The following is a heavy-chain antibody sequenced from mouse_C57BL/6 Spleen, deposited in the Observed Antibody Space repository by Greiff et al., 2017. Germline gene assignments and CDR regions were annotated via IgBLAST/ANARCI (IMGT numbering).Heavy chain of an antibody. CDR2: ISSGGSYT. J-gene: IGHJ2*01. CDR1: GFTFSSYG. Sequence: DVMLVESGGDLVKPGGSLKLSFAASGFTFSSYGMSWVRQTPDKRLEWVATISSGGSYTYYPDSVKGRFTISRDNAKNTLYLQMSSLKSEDTAMYYCAGGNHFDYWGQGTTLTVSS. V-gene: IGHV5-6*02. CDR3: AGGNHFDY. D-gene: IGHD2-1*01.